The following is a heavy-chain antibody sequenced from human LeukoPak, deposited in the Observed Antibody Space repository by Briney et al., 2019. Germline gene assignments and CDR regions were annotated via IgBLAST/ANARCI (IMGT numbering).Heavy chain of an antibody. CDR3: ARVGDSSGYYSGYFDY. CDR1: GFTFSSYG. J-gene: IGHJ4*02. D-gene: IGHD3-22*01. CDR2: ISSSSSYI. Sequence: GGSLRLSCAASGFTFSSYGMQWVRQAPGKGLEWVSSISSSSSYIYYADSVKGRFTISRDNAKNSLYLQMNSLRAEDTAVYYCARVGDSSGYYSGYFDYWGQGTLVTVSS. V-gene: IGHV3-21*01.